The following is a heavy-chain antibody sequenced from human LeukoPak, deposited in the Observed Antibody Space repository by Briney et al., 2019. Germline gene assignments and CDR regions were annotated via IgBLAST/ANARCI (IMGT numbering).Heavy chain of an antibody. Sequence: PGGSLRLSCAASGFTFSSYSMNWVRQAPGKGLEWVSSISSSSSYIYYADSVKGRFTISRDNAKNSLYLQMNSLRAEDTAVYYCARESRTYYYNSSGQNNAFDIWGQGTMVTVSS. CDR3: ARESRTYYYNSSGQNNAFDI. CDR1: GFTFSSYS. CDR2: ISSSSSYI. J-gene: IGHJ3*02. D-gene: IGHD3-22*01. V-gene: IGHV3-21*01.